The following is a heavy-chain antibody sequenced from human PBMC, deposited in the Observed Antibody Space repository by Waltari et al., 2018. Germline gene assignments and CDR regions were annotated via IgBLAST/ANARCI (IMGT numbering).Heavy chain of an antibody. CDR1: GGSLRSGSSS. V-gene: IGHV4-61*02. CDR3: ARVPFYCTNGVCYYYFDY. D-gene: IGHD2-8*01. Sequence: QVQLQESGPGLVKPSQTLSLPCTVSGGSLRSGSSSWSWIRQPAGKGLEWIGRIYTSGSTNYNPSLKSRVTISVDTSKNQFSLKLSSVTAADTAVYYCARVPFYCTNGVCYYYFDYWGQGTLVTVSS. CDR2: IYTSGST. J-gene: IGHJ4*02.